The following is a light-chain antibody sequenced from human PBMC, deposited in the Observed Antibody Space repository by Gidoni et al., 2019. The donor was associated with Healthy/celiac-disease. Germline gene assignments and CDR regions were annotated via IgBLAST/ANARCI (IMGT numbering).Light chain of an antibody. J-gene: IGKJ2*01. CDR2: AAS. Sequence: DIHITQSPSSLSASVGDRVTITCRASQSISSYLNWYQQKPGKAPKRLLYAASSLQSGVPSRFSGSGSGTDFTLTISSRKPEDFAPDAFQQMYSTPPYTFGPGTKLEIK. V-gene: IGKV1-39*01. CDR3: QQMYSTPPYT. CDR1: QSISSY.